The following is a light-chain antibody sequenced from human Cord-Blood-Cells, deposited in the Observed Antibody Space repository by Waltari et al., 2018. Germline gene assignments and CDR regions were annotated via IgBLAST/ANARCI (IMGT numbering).Light chain of an antibody. J-gene: IGKJ1*01. CDR1: QSISSY. CDR2: TAS. Sequence: DIQMTQSPSTLSASVGDRVTITCRASQSISSYFDWYQQKPGKAPKLLIYTASSLESGVPSRFSGSGSGTEFTLTISSLQPEDFATYYCQQCYSTRTFGQGTKVEIK. V-gene: IGKV1-39*01. CDR3: QQCYSTRT.